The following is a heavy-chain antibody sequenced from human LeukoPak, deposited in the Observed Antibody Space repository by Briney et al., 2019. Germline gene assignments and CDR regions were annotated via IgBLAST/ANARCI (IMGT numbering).Heavy chain of an antibody. Sequence: GGSLRLSWAPSGFTVSSKFMSWVRQAPGKGLEWVSLIYSGGSTYYADSVKGRFTISRDNSKNTLYLQMNSLRAGDTAAYYCFSGIRDIIAGVLDYWGQGTLVTVSS. V-gene: IGHV3-66*01. CDR2: IYSGGST. D-gene: IGHD1-26*01. CDR3: FSGIRDIIAGVLDY. CDR1: GFTVSSKF. J-gene: IGHJ4*02.